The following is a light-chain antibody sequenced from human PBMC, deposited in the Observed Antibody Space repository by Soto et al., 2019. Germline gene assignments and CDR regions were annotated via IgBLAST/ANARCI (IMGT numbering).Light chain of an antibody. CDR1: QSVSSKY. Sequence: EIVLTQSPGTLSLSPGERATLSCRASQSVSSKYLAWYQQKPGQAPRVLIYGTSIRASGVPERFSGGGSGTDFTLTITRLEPEDFAVYYCQQYGSSLFTFGQGTELEIK. J-gene: IGKJ2*01. V-gene: IGKV3-20*01. CDR3: QQYGSSLFT. CDR2: GTS.